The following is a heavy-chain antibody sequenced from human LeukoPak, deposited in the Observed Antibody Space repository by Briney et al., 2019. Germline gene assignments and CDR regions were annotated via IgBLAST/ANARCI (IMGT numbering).Heavy chain of an antibody. J-gene: IGHJ4*02. V-gene: IGHV3-7*01. Sequence: GGSLRLSCAASGFTFSSYWMSWVRQAPGKGLEWVANIKDDGSEKYYVDSVKGRFTISRDNGKNSLYLQMNSLRAEDTAVYYCAKGQWDLRHWGQGTLVTVSS. CDR3: AKGQWDLRH. CDR1: GFTFSSYW. CDR2: IKDDGSEK. D-gene: IGHD1-26*01.